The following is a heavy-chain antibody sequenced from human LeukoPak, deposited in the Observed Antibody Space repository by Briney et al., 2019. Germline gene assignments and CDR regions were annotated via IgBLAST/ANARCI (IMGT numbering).Heavy chain of an antibody. J-gene: IGHJ4*02. CDR1: GGSISSGGYS. CDR2: IYHSGST. Sequence: SQSLSLTCAVSGGSISSGGYSWSWIRQPPGKGLEWIGYIYHSGSTYYNPSLKSRVTISVDRSKNQFSLKLSSVTAADTAVYYCARAVAYCGGDCYSLGYYFDYWGQGTLVTVPS. D-gene: IGHD2-21*02. CDR3: ARAVAYCGGDCYSLGYYFDY. V-gene: IGHV4-30-2*01.